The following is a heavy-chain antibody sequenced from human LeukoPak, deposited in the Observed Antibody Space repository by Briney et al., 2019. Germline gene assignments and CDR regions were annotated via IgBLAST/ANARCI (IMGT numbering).Heavy chain of an antibody. J-gene: IGHJ6*02. Sequence: GGSLRLSCSGSGITLMSYTIHWVRRAPGKGLEWMTCVLDNTDFPYYADSVEGRFIISRDSSKNVVYLQMNSLRPEDTAIYYCASEPGLSRGPDYAMDVWGQGTTVTVSS. D-gene: IGHD3-16*01. CDR3: ASEPGLSRGPDYAMDV. CDR2: VLDNTDFP. V-gene: IGHV3-30-3*01. CDR1: GITLMSYT.